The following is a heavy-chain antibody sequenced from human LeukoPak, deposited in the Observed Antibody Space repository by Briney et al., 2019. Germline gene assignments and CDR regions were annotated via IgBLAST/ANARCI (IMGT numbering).Heavy chain of an antibody. D-gene: IGHD2-15*01. CDR2: IIPIFGTA. CDR1: GGTFSSYA. V-gene: IGHV1-69*06. CDR3: ARAGKVVVAAAD. J-gene: IGHJ4*02. Sequence: RASVKVSCKASGGTFSSYAISWMRQAPGQGLEWMGRIIPIFGTANYAQKFQGRVTITADKSTSTAYMELSSLRSEDTAVYYCARAGKVVVAAADWGQGTLVTVSS.